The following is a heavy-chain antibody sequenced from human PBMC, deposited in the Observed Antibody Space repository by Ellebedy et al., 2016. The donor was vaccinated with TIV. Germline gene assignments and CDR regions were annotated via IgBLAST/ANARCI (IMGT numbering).Heavy chain of an antibody. V-gene: IGHV3-23*01. CDR1: GFSFSNFA. CDR2: ISSSGVSS. D-gene: IGHD3-22*01. CDR3: AKLDSSGYYYGRLDY. Sequence: GESLKISCGASGFSFSNFAMTWVRQAPGKGLEWVSSISSSGVSSDYADSVRGRVTISRDNSKSTLYLQMDSLRADDSAEYYCAKLDSSGYYYGRLDYWGQGTLVTVSS. J-gene: IGHJ4*02.